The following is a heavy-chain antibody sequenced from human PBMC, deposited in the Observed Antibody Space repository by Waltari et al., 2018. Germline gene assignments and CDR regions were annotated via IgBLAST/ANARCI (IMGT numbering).Heavy chain of an antibody. Sequence: QVQLVQSGTEVKRPGASVKVSCKTSGYTFTNYFITGVRPAPGQGLEWLGRVTSYKNNTGQGRVTMTIDTSTSTAYMELRSLTSDDTAVYYCARGRSITLGRGGLTTAYHGVDVWGQGTTVTVSS. J-gene: IGHJ6*02. CDR2: VTSYKNNT. CDR3: ARGRSITLGRGGLTTAYHGVDV. D-gene: IGHD3-10*01. V-gene: IGHV1-18*01. CDR1: GYTFTNYF.